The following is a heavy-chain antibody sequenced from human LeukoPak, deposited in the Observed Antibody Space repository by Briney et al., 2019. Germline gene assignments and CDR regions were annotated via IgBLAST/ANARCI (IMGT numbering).Heavy chain of an antibody. J-gene: IGHJ4*02. CDR2: ISGSGGST. CDR1: GFTFSSYA. Sequence: GGSLRLSCAASGFTFSSYAMSWVRQAPGKGLEWVSAISGSGGSTYYADSVKGRFTISRDNSKNTLYLQMNSLRAEDTAVYYCAKDISAGYSGYVLLFWSAYFDYWGQGTLVTVSS. CDR3: AKDISAGYSGYVLLFWSAYFDY. V-gene: IGHV3-23*01. D-gene: IGHD5-12*01.